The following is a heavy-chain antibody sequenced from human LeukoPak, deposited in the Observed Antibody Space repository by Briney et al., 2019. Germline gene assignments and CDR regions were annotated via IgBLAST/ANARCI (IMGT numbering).Heavy chain of an antibody. Sequence: SETLSLTCTVSGGSVSSDYYWGWIRQPPGKGLEWIGSTCSGGNTCYNPSLKSRVTISADSSKNHFFLQLTSATAADTAVYFCARDGPWKSDFWGRGTLVTVSS. CDR1: GGSVSSDYY. CDR3: ARDGPWKSDF. J-gene: IGHJ4*02. CDR2: TCSGGNT. D-gene: IGHD1-1*01. V-gene: IGHV4-39*02.